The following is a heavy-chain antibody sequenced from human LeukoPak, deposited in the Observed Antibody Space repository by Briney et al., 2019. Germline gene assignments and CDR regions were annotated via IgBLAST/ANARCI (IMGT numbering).Heavy chain of an antibody. J-gene: IGHJ3*02. Sequence: ASVKVSCKASVCTFSSYAISWVRQAPGQGLEWMGGIIPIFGTANYAQKFQGRVTITADESTSTAYMELSSLRSEDTAVYYCARDRWEPYDAFDIWGQGTMVTVSS. D-gene: IGHD4-23*01. CDR2: IIPIFGTA. CDR1: VCTFSSYA. V-gene: IGHV1-69*13. CDR3: ARDRWEPYDAFDI.